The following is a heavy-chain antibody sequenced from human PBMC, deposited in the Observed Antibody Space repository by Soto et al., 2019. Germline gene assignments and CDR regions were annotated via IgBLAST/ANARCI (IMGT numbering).Heavy chain of an antibody. CDR3: AREKTSYGMDV. J-gene: IGHJ6*02. Sequence: QVQLVQSGAEVKKPGASVKVSCKASGYTFTSYDINWVRQATGQGLEWMGGMNPNSGNKGYEQTFQGRVTKTRNTSISTAYMELSSLRSEDTAVYYCAREKTSYGMDVWGQGTTVTVSS. CDR2: MNPNSGNK. V-gene: IGHV1-8*01. CDR1: GYTFTSYD.